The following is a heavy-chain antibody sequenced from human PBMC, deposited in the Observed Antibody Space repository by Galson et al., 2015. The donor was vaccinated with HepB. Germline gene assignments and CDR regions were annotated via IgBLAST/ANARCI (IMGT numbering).Heavy chain of an antibody. Sequence: SLRLSCAASGFTVSSNYMSWVRQAPGKGLEWVSVLYSDSSTYYGDSVKGRFTISRDNSKNTLFLQMNSLRAEDSAVYYCARDKRYVGSYYGMDVWGQGTTVTVS. J-gene: IGHJ6*02. CDR1: GFTVSSNY. D-gene: IGHD5-12*01. V-gene: IGHV3-53*01. CDR2: LYSDSST. CDR3: ARDKRYVGSYYGMDV.